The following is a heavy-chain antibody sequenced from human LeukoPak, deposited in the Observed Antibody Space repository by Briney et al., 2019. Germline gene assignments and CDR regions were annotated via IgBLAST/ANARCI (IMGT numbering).Heavy chain of an antibody. CDR1: GGSISSYY. D-gene: IGHD4-11*01. CDR2: IYTSWST. J-gene: IGHJ5*02. Sequence: SETLSLTYTVSGGSISSYYWSWIRQPAGKGLEWLGRIYTSWSTNYNPFLKSRVTMSVDTSKNQFSLKLSSVTVADTAVYYCARSSPRVTYPDDYSNYAGWFDPWGQGTLVIVSS. V-gene: IGHV4-4*07. CDR3: ARSSPRVTYPDDYSNYAGWFDP.